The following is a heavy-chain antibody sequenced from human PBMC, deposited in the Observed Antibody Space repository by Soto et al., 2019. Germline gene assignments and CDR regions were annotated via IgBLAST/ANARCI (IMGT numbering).Heavy chain of an antibody. CDR2: INPSGGST. D-gene: IGHD6-19*01. CDR1: GYTFINYY. Sequence: ASVKVSCKASGYTFINYYIHWVRQAPGQGLEWMGMINPSGGSTSYAQKFQGRVTMTSDTSTRTVYMELSSLRSEDTAVYYCAKDAARTSGWYYFDYWGQGTLVTVSS. V-gene: IGHV1-46*01. J-gene: IGHJ4*02. CDR3: AKDAARTSGWYYFDY.